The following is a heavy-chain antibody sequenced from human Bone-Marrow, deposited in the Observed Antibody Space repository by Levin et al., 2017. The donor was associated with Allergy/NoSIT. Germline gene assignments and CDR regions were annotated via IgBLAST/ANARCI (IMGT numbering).Heavy chain of an antibody. V-gene: IGHV3-30*18. CDR2: ITSDGSNK. Sequence: SGGSLRLSCAASGFTFSIYGIQWVRQAPGKGLEWVALITSDGSNKYYADPVKGRFTISRDNSKNTVYLQMNSLRAQDTAVYYCAKGCDFDYWGLGTVVTVSS. CDR3: AKGCDFDY. CDR1: GFTFSIYG. J-gene: IGHJ4*02.